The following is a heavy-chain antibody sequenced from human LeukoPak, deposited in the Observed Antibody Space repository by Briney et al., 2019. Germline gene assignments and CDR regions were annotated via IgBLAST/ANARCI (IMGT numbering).Heavy chain of an antibody. Sequence: ASVKVSCKAAGGTFSSYAISWLRQAPGQGLEWMGRIIPIFGTANYAQKFQGRVTITTDESTSTAYMELSSLRSEDTAVYYCAYYQTFRGVTDYYWGQGTPVTVFS. D-gene: IGHD3-16*01. CDR1: GGTFSSYA. CDR2: IIPIFGTA. V-gene: IGHV1-69*05. CDR3: AYYQTFRGVTDYY. J-gene: IGHJ4*02.